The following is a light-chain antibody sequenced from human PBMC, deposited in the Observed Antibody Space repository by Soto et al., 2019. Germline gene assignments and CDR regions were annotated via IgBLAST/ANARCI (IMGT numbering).Light chain of an antibody. V-gene: IGKV1-33*01. CDR1: QDIHKY. J-gene: IGKJ1*01. CDR3: HQYDTLQT. Sequence: DIQMTQSPSALSASVGDRVTITCQASQDIHKYLSWYQQKPGKAPKLLIYEATNLEPGVPSRFSGSGSGTEFVFTINNLQTEDIATYYCHQYDTLQTFGQGT. CDR2: EAT.